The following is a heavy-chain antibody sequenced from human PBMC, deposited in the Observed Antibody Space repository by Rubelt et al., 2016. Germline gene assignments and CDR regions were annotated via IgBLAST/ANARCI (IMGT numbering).Heavy chain of an antibody. J-gene: IGHJ3*02. CDR2: IYPGDSDT. CDR1: GYSFTSYW. Sequence: EVQLVQSGAEVKKPGESLKISCKGSGYSFTSYWIGWVRQMPGKGLEWMGIIYPGDSDTRYSPSFQGQVTISADTSISTAYLQWSSLKASDTAMDYCARHQDYYDSSGTDAFDIWGQGTMVTVSS. V-gene: IGHV5-51*01. D-gene: IGHD3-22*01. CDR3: ARHQDYYDSSGTDAFDI.